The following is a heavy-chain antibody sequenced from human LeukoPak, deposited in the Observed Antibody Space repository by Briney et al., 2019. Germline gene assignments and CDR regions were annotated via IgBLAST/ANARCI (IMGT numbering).Heavy chain of an antibody. CDR3: AREYCSGGSCFWFDP. V-gene: IGHV4-59*01. CDR2: IYYSGST. Sequence: SETLSLTCTVSGGSISSYYWSWIRQPPGKGLEWIGYIYYSGSTNYNPPLKSRVTISVDTSKNQFSLKLSSVTAADTAVYYCAREYCSGGSCFWFDPWGQGTLVTVSS. CDR1: GGSISSYY. J-gene: IGHJ5*02. D-gene: IGHD2-15*01.